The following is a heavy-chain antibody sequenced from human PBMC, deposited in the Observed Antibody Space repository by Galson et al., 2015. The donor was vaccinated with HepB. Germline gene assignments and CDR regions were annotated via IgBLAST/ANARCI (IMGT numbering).Heavy chain of an antibody. CDR1: GFTFSDYY. CDR2: ISSSGSTI. V-gene: IGHV3-11*01. J-gene: IGHJ4*02. D-gene: IGHD1-26*01. CDR3: AREGGRWELLRPTSSPVDY. Sequence: SLRLSCAASGFTFSDYYMSWIRQAPGKGLEWVSYISSSGSTIYYADSVKGRFTISRDNAKNSLYLQMNSLRAEDTAVYYCAREGGRWELLRPTSSPVDYWGQGTLVTVSS.